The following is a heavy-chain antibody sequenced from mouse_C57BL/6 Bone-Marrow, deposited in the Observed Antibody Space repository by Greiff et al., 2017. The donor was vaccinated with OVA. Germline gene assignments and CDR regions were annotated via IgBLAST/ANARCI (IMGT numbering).Heavy chain of an antibody. CDR2: IDPEDGAT. D-gene: IGHD2-1*01. CDR1: GFNITDYY. CDR3: ARSLYPWYFDV. V-gene: IGHV14-2*01. Sequence: EVKLQESGAELVKPGASVKLSCTASGFNITDYYMHWVKQRPEQGLEWIGRIDPEDGATKYAPKFQGQATITADTSSNTAYQQLSSLTTEDTAVYYCARSLYPWYFDVWGTGTTLTVSS. J-gene: IGHJ1*03.